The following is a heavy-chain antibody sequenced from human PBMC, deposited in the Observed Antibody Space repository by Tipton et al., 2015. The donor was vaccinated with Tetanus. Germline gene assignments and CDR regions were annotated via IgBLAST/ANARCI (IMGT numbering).Heavy chain of an antibody. CDR2: MTPKNGDT. D-gene: IGHD2-2*01. V-gene: IGHV1-8*02. CDR1: GYSFTGYD. Sequence: QLVQSGAEVKKPGASVKVSCKASGYSFTGYDINWVRQATGQGLEWMGWMTPKNGDTGYAQRFQGRVTMTTNTSITTAYMEVSSLTYEDTAVYYCASGSSIRHGLDVWGHGTTVTVSS. CDR3: ASGSSIRHGLDV. J-gene: IGHJ6*02.